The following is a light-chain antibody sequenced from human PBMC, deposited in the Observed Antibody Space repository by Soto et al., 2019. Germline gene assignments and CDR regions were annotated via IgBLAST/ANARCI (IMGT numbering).Light chain of an antibody. CDR2: GAS. CDR3: QHRSNWPLT. Sequence: EIVLTQSPGTLSLSPGERATLSCRASQSVTSNYLAWYQQKPGQAPRLLFFGASIRATGIPDRFSGSGSGTDFTLAISRLEPEDFAVYFCQHRSNWPLTFGGGTKVEIK. J-gene: IGKJ4*01. V-gene: IGKV3D-20*02. CDR1: QSVTSNY.